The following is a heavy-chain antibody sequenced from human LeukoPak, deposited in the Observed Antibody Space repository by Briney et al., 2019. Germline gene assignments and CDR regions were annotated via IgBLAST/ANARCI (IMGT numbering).Heavy chain of an antibody. CDR1: GFTFSSDE. Sequence: GGSLRLSCAASGFTFSSDEMNWVRQAPGKGLEWVSYIRTNGSTIYYADTVKGRFTISRDHAKNSLYLQMNSLRAEDTAVYYCARSEAYYDFWSGSSYYFDYWGQGTLVTVSS. V-gene: IGHV3-48*03. CDR2: IRTNGSTI. D-gene: IGHD3-3*01. CDR3: ARSEAYYDFWSGSSYYFDY. J-gene: IGHJ4*02.